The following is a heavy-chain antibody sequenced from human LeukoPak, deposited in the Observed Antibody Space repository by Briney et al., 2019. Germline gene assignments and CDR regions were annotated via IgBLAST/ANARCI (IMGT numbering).Heavy chain of an antibody. J-gene: IGHJ4*02. CDR3: ARSQVQYYYDSSGYYYFDY. D-gene: IGHD3-22*01. Sequence: GESLQISCKGSGYSFTSYWIGWVRQMPGKGLEWMGIIYPGDSDTRYSPSFQGQVTISADKSISTAYPQWSSLKASDTAMYYCARSQVQYYYDSSGYYYFDYWGQGTLVTVSS. CDR1: GYSFTSYW. V-gene: IGHV5-51*01. CDR2: IYPGDSDT.